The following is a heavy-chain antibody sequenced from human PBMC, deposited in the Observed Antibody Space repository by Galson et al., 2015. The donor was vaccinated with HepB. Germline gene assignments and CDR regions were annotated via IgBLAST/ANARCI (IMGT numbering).Heavy chain of an antibody. V-gene: IGHV3-21*01. CDR1: GFTFSSYS. D-gene: IGHD2-15*01. J-gene: IGHJ3*02. CDR2: ISSSSSYI. Sequence: SLRLSCAASGFTFSSYSMNWVRQAPGKGLEWVSSISSSSSYIYYADSVKGRFTISRDNAKNSLYLQMNSLRAEDTAVYYCARGRTGYSDAFDIWGQGTMVTVSS. CDR3: ARGRTGYSDAFDI.